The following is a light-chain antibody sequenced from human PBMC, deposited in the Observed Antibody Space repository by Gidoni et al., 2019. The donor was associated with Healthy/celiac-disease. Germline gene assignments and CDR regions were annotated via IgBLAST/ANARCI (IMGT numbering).Light chain of an antibody. V-gene: IGKV3-20*01. J-gene: IGKJ2*01. CDR1: QSVSSSY. CDR2: GAS. Sequence: EIMLTQSPGTLSLSPGERATLSCRASQSVSSSYLAWYQRKPGQAPRLLIYGASSRATGIPDRFSGSGSGTDFTLTISRLEPEDFAVYYCQQYGSSPYTFGQGTKLEIK. CDR3: QQYGSSPYT.